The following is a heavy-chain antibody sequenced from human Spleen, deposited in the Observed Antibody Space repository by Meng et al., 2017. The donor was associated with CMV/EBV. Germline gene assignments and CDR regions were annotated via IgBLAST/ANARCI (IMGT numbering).Heavy chain of an antibody. D-gene: IGHD2-8*01. J-gene: IGHJ5*02. Sequence: SETLSLTCTVSGGSVSSGSYYWSWIRQPPGKGLEWIGSIYYSGNTDYSPSLKSRVTISGDTSKNQFYLSLHSLTAADTAVYYCALSMDNWFDPWGQGTPVTV. CDR3: ALSMDNWFDP. CDR1: GGSVSSGSYY. V-gene: IGHV4-61*01. CDR2: IYYSGNT.